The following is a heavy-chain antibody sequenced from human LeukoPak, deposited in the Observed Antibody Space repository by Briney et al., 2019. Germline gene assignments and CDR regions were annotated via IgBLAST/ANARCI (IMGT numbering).Heavy chain of an antibody. D-gene: IGHD4-17*01. V-gene: IGHV4-38-2*02. CDR3: ARDQWATVTSLDDY. CDR1: GFSLSSGYF. CDR2: IYHNGVS. J-gene: IGHJ4*02. Sequence: SETLSLTCAVSGFSLSSGYFWGWIRQPPGKRLEWIGSIYHNGVSYFNPSLKSRATISVDTSKNQFSLKLTSVTAADTAVYYCARDQWATVTSLDDYWGRGTLVTVSS.